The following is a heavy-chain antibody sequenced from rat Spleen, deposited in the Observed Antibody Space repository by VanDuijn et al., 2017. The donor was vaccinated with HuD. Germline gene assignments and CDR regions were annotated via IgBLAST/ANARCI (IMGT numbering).Heavy chain of an antibody. J-gene: IGHJ3*01. V-gene: IGHV5S23*01. CDR3: TTIQWGGFAY. D-gene: IGHD1-1*01. CDR2: ISTGGGNT. Sequence: EVQLVESDGGLVQPGRSLKLSCAASGFTFSNYDMAWVRQAPTKGLEWVASISTGGGNTYYRDSVKGRLTISRDNAKSTLYRQMDSLRSEDTANYYCTTIQWGGFAYWGQGTLVTVSS. CDR1: GFTFSNYD.